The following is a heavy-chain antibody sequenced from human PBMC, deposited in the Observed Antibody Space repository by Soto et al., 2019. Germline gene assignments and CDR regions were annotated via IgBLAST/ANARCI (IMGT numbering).Heavy chain of an antibody. V-gene: IGHV3-30-3*01. CDR1: GFTFSSYP. J-gene: IGHJ6*02. CDR2: ISYDGTNE. CDR3: ARPCLYSSNPHYCYYGMDV. Sequence: QVQLVESGGGVVQPGRSLRLSCAASGFTFSSYPMDWVRQAPGKGLEWVAVISYDGTNEHYADSVKGRFTIPRDNSKNTLYLQMNSPRAEDTAVYYCARPCLYSSNPHYCYYGMDVWGQGTTVTVSS. D-gene: IGHD6-13*01.